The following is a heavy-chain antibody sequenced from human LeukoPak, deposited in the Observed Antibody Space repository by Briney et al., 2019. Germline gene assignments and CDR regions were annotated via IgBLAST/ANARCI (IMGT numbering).Heavy chain of an antibody. CDR2: ISTSSSYI. CDR3: ARCWGSGIYIFDAFDI. V-gene: IGHV3-21*01. Sequence: GGSLRLSCAASGFTFSNYNMNSVRQAPGKGLELVSSISTSSSYIYYADSVKGRFTISRDNAKKSLYLQMNSLRAEDTAVYYCARCWGSGIYIFDAFDIWGEGTMVTVSS. CDR1: GFTFSNYN. D-gene: IGHD1-26*01. J-gene: IGHJ3*02.